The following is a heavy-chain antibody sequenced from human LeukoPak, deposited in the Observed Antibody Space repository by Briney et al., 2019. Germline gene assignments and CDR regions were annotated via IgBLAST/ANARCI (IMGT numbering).Heavy chain of an antibody. D-gene: IGHD3-10*01. J-gene: IGHJ6*02. V-gene: IGHV1-69*06. CDR1: GGTFSSYA. Sequence: ASVKVSCKASGGTFSSYAISRVRQAPGQGLEWMGGIIPIFGTANYAQKFQGRVTITADKSTSTAYMELSSLRSEDTAVYYCAREGGAGGPGDMVRADYGMDVWGQGTTVTVSS. CDR3: AREGGAGGPGDMVRADYGMDV. CDR2: IIPIFGTA.